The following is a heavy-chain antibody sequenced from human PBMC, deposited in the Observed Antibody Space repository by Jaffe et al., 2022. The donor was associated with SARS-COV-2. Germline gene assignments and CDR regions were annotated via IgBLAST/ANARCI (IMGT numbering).Heavy chain of an antibody. Sequence: EVQLVESGGGLIQPGGSLRLSCAASGFTFSYYNMNWVRHAPGKGLEWVAFISSGTTTTYYADSVKGRFTISRDDAKNSLYLQMNSLRDEDTAVYYCARETSYYESIGRTDLPYFDYWGQGTLVTVSS. CDR3: ARETSYYESIGRTDLPYFDY. D-gene: IGHD3-22*01. V-gene: IGHV3-48*02. CDR2: ISSGTTTT. CDR1: GFTFSYYN. J-gene: IGHJ4*02.